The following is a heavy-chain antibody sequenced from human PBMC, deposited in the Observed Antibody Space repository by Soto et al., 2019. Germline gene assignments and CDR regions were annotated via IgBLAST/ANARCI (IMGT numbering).Heavy chain of an antibody. V-gene: IGHV4-34*01. J-gene: IGHJ6*02. CDR2: INHSGST. Sequence: SETLSLTCAVYGGSFSGYYWSWIRQPPGKGLEWIGEINHSGSTNYNPSLKSRDTISVDTSKNQFSLKLSSVTAADTVVYYCARGEDDSSGYYAGFYYYYYGMDVWGQGTTVTVSS. CDR3: ARGEDDSSGYYAGFYYYYYGMDV. D-gene: IGHD3-22*01. CDR1: GGSFSGYY.